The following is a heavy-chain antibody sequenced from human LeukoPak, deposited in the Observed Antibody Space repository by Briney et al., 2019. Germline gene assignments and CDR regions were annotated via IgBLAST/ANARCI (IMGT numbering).Heavy chain of an antibody. CDR2: INPSGGST. Sequence: ASVRVSCKASGYTFTSYYMHWVRQAPGQGLEWMGIINPSGGSTSYAQKFQGRVTMTRDTSTSTVYMELSSLRSEDTAVYYCATISGYYPTSDYWGQGTLVTVSS. CDR3: ATISGYYPTSDY. CDR1: GYTFTSYY. V-gene: IGHV1-46*01. D-gene: IGHD3-22*01. J-gene: IGHJ4*02.